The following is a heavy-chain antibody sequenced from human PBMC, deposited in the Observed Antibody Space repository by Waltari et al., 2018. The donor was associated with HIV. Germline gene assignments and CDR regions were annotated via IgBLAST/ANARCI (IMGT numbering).Heavy chain of an antibody. D-gene: IGHD6-19*01. CDR3: ARGPSSGWSWFDP. V-gene: IGHV3-21*01. J-gene: IGHJ5*02. Sequence: EVRLLESGGGLVRPGGSLCLSCAAPGFRFSRYNMNWVRQGPGKVLEWVASIGSLQNFIHYADSVKGRFTVSRDNAKNSLYLQMNSLTAEDTAVYYCARGPSSGWSWFDPWGQGTLVTVSS. CDR2: IGSLQNFI. CDR1: GFRFSRYN.